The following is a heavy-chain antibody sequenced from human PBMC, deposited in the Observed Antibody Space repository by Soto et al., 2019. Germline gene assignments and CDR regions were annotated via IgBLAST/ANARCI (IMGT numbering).Heavy chain of an antibody. CDR2: ISDSGST. CDR3: ARGSTLLNY. D-gene: IGHD2-2*01. V-gene: IGHV4-59*01. J-gene: IGHJ4*02. Sequence: SETLSLTCTVSGGSITSYYWTWIRQPPGKGLEWIGYISDSGSTNYNPSLKSRVTISVDTSKNQFSLKLTSVTAADTAVYYCARGSTLLNYWGQGALVTVS. CDR1: GGSITSYY.